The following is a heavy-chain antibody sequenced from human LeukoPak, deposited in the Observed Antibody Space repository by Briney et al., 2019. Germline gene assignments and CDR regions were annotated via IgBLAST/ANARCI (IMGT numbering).Heavy chain of an antibody. CDR3: ARATRQWLVRGLGY. V-gene: IGHV4-59*01. CDR2: IYYSGST. Sequence: SETLSLTCTVSGGSISSYYWSRIRQPPGKGLEWIGYIYYSGSTNYNPSLKSRVTISVDTSKNQFSLKLSSVTAADTAVYYCARATRQWLVRGLGYWGQGTLVTVSS. CDR1: GGSISSYY. D-gene: IGHD6-19*01. J-gene: IGHJ4*02.